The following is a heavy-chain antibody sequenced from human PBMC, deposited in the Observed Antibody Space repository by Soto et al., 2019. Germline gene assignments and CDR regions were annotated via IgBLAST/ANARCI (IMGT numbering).Heavy chain of an antibody. CDR3: ARDLSSTSCYSCYYGMDV. CDR2: ISAYNGNT. D-gene: IGHD2-2*01. J-gene: IGHJ6*02. CDR1: GYTFTSYG. V-gene: IGHV1-18*01. Sequence: ASVKVSCKASGYTFTSYGISWVRQAPGQGLEWMGWISAYNGNTNYAQKLQGRVTMTTDTSTGTAYMELKSLRSDDTAVYYCARDLSSTSCYSCYYGMDVWGQGTTVTVSS.